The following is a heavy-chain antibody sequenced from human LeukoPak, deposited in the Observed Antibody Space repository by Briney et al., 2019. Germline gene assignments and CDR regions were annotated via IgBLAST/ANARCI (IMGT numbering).Heavy chain of an antibody. V-gene: IGHV3-33*01. CDR3: ARDRSGYSDAFDI. Sequence: GGSLRLSCAASGFTFSSYGMHWVRQAPGKGLEWVAVIWYDGSNKYYADSVKGRFTISRDNSKNTLYLQMNSLRAEDTAVYYCARDRSGYSDAFDIWGQGTMVTISS. D-gene: IGHD6-13*01. CDR2: IWYDGSNK. CDR1: GFTFSSYG. J-gene: IGHJ3*02.